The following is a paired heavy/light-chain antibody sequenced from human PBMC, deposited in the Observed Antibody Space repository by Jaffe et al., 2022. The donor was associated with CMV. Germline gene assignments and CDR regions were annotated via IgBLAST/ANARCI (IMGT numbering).Light chain of an antibody. CDR1: QGIRND. V-gene: IGKV1-17*01. CDR2: AAS. CDR3: LQHNSSPPWT. Sequence: DIQMTQSPSSLSASVGDRVTITCRASQGIRNDLGWYQQKPGKAPKRLIYAASSLQSGVPSRFSGSGSGTEFTLTISSLQPEDFATYYCLQHNSSPPWTFGQGTKVEIK. J-gene: IGKJ1*01.
Heavy chain of an antibody. Sequence: EVQLVESGGGLVKPGGSLRLSCAASGFTFSTYSMNWVRQAPGKGLEWVSSISSSSNDRYYADSLKGRFTISRDNAKNTLFLQMNSLRAEDTAVYYCARTDCSAGNCYGFDYWGQGTLVTVSS. CDR3: ARTDCSAGNCYGFDY. V-gene: IGHV3-21*01. CDR1: GFTFSTYS. J-gene: IGHJ4*02. CDR2: ISSSSNDR. D-gene: IGHD2-15*01.